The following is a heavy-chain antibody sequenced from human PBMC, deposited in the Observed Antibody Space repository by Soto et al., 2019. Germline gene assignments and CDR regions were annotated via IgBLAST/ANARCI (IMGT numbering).Heavy chain of an antibody. V-gene: IGHV4-34*01. J-gene: IGHJ6*02. CDR1: GGSFSGYY. CDR3: ATHGGVLRYFDWLVDV. D-gene: IGHD3-9*01. CDR2: INHSGST. Sequence: PSETLSLTYAVYGGSFSGYYWSWIRQPPGKGLEWIGEINHSGSTNYNPSLKSRVTISVDTSKNQFSLKLSSVTAADTAVYYCATHGGVLRYFDWLVDVWGQGTTVT.